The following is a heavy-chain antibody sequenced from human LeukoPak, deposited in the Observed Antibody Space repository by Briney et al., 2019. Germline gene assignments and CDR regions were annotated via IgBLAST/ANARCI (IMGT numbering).Heavy chain of an antibody. CDR3: AKKGSDSLGVQFGVVVVTGHLYFDY. CDR1: GFTFSSYA. D-gene: IGHD2-21*02. CDR2: ISGSGGST. V-gene: IGHV3-23*01. Sequence: GSLRLSCAASGFTFSSYAMSWVRQAPGKGLEWVSAISGSGGSTYYADSVKGRFTISRDNSKNTLYLQMNSLRAEDTAVYYCAKKGSDSLGVQFGVVVVTGHLYFDYWGQGTLVTVSS. J-gene: IGHJ4*02.